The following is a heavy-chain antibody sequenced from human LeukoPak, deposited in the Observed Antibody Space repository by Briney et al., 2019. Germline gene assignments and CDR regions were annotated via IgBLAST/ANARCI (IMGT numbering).Heavy chain of an antibody. D-gene: IGHD2-21*02. CDR2: IYHSGST. CDR1: GYSISSGYY. J-gene: IGHJ5*02. V-gene: IGHV4-38-2*02. Sequence: PSETLSLTCTVSGYSISSGYYWGWIRQPPGKGLEWIGSIYHSGSTYYNPSLKSRVTISVDTSKNQFSLKLSSVTAADTAVYYCARGRRVTRSGIPSYNWFDPWGQGTLVTVSS. CDR3: ARGRRVTRSGIPSYNWFDP.